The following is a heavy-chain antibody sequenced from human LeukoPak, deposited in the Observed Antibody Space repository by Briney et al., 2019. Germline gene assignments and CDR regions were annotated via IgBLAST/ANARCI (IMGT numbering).Heavy chain of an antibody. CDR2: ISPYNGKT. V-gene: IGHV1-18*01. Sequence: ASVKVSCKASGYTFTSYGITWVRQAPGQGPEWMGWISPYNGKTNFAQKFQGRVTITADESTSTAYMELSSLRSEDTAVYYCARDWARDGYNSFGYWGQGTLVTVSS. CDR1: GYTFTSYG. J-gene: IGHJ4*02. CDR3: ARDWARDGYNSFGY. D-gene: IGHD5-24*01.